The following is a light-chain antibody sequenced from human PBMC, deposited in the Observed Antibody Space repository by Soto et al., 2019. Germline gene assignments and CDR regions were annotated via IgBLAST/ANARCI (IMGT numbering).Light chain of an antibody. Sequence: QSALTHPPPASGSPGQSVTISCTGTSSDVGGYNYVSWYQQHPGKAPKLMIYEVSKRPSGVPDRFSGSKSGNTASLTVSGLQAEDEADYYCSSYAGSNNFVFGTGTKVTVL. J-gene: IGLJ1*01. CDR2: EVS. V-gene: IGLV2-8*01. CDR1: SSDVGGYNY. CDR3: SSYAGSNNFV.